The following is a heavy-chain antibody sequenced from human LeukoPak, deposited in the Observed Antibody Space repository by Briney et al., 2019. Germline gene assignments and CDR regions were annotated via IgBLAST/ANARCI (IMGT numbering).Heavy chain of an antibody. CDR2: ISSSNRNI. Sequence: GGSLRLSCGLSGLILTDYSVNWVRHAPGKVLEWVSYISSSNRNIKYADFVRGRFTVSRDNAKKSLHLQMNNLTTEDTAVYFCVRDVGRYYYDSTGEDYWGQGTLVTVSS. CDR1: GLILTDYS. D-gene: IGHD3-22*01. CDR3: VRDVGRYYYDSTGEDY. J-gene: IGHJ4*02. V-gene: IGHV3-48*04.